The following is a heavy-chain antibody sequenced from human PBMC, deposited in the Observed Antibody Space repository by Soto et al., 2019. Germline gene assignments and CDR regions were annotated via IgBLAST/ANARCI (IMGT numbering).Heavy chain of an antibody. CDR1: GFIFSSYW. J-gene: IGHJ5*02. CDR2: INGDGRST. Sequence: EVQLVESGGGLVQPGGSLRLSCAASGFIFSSYWMHWVRQTPGKGPVWVARINGDGRSTTYADSVKGRFTISRDNARNTRYLQMASLRAEDTAVYYCARAYMLRGRDSNWFDPWGQGTLVTVSS. CDR3: ARAYMLRGRDSNWFDP. V-gene: IGHV3-74*01. D-gene: IGHD3-10*01.